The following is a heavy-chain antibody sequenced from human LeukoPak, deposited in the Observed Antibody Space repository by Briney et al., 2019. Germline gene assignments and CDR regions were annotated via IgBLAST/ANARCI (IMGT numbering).Heavy chain of an antibody. CDR2: IIPIFGTA. J-gene: IGHJ4*02. V-gene: IGHV1-69*06. CDR1: GGTFSSYA. D-gene: IGHD3-9*01. Sequence: SVKVSCKASGGTFSSYAISWVRQAPGQGLEWMGGIIPIFGTANYAQKFQGRVTITADKSTSTAYMELSSLRSEDTAVYYCAINGDYDILTGYYHWGQGTLVTASS. CDR3: AINGDYDILTGYYH.